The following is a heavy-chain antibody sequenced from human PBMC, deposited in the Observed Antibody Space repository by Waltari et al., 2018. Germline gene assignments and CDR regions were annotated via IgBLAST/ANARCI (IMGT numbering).Heavy chain of an antibody. Sequence: QVNLVQSGAEVKKPGASVKVYCKVPGPTLTELSIHWVRQAPGKGLEWMGGLHSDDGETLYAQHFQGRVTLTEDTSTDTAYMALTGLLSEDTAVYYCATTRFSSWYAPLDFWGQGTLITVSS. CDR2: LHSDDGET. D-gene: IGHD6-13*01. J-gene: IGHJ4*02. CDR3: ATTRFSSWYAPLDF. V-gene: IGHV1-24*01. CDR1: GPTLTELS.